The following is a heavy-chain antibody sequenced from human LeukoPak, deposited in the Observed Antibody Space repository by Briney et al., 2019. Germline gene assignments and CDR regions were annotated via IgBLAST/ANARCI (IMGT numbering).Heavy chain of an antibody. CDR2: ISGSGGST. CDR3: AKASSDPSGWSYY. D-gene: IGHD6-19*01. CDR1: GFTFSNYA. J-gene: IGHJ4*02. Sequence: GGSLRLSCAASGFTFSNYAMSWVRQAPGKGLEWVSTISGSGGSTYYADSVKGRFTISRDNSKNTLYLQMNSLRVEDTAVYYCAKASSDPSGWSYYWGQGTLVTVSS. V-gene: IGHV3-23*01.